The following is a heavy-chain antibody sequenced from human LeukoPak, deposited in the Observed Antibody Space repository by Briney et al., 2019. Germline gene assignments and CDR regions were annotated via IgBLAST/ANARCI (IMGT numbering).Heavy chain of an antibody. J-gene: IGHJ4*02. CDR1: GYSISSGYY. CDR2: IYHSGST. Sequence: PSETLSLTCAVSGYSISSGYYWGWIRQPPGKGLEWIGSIYHSGSTYYNPSLKSRVTISVDTSKNQFSLKLSSVTAADTAVYYCAREAPHHRMELPPDYWGQGTLVTVSS. V-gene: IGHV4-38-2*02. CDR3: AREAPHHRMELPPDY. D-gene: IGHD1-26*01.